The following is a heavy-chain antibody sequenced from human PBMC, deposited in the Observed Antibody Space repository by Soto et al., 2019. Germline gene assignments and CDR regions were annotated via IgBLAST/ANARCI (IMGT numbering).Heavy chain of an antibody. D-gene: IGHD3-22*01. CDR3: ARDPRTYYYDTTGSPIDF. J-gene: IGHJ4*02. V-gene: IGHV1-18*04. CDR2: ISGYNGNT. CDR1: GYTFTSHV. Sequence: ASVKVSCKASGYTFTSHVISWVRQAPGQGLEWMGWISGYNGNTNYAQKLQDRITMTTDIPTSTAYMELRSLRSDDTAVYYCARDPRTYYYDTTGSPIDFWGQGTLVTVSS.